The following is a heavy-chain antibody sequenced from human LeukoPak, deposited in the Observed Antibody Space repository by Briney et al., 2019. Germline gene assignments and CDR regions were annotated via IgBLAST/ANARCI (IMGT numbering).Heavy chain of an antibody. Sequence: GGSLRLSCAASGFTFNTHGMHWVHQAPGKGLEWVAAIWFDGSVKHYSVAVKGRFTISRDNSLDTLYLQMNSLRVEDTAMYYCAKDTAIQFLEPAFWGQGTLVTVSS. D-gene: IGHD3-3*01. J-gene: IGHJ4*02. CDR1: GFTFNTHG. CDR3: AKDTAIQFLEPAF. CDR2: IWFDGSVK. V-gene: IGHV3-33*06.